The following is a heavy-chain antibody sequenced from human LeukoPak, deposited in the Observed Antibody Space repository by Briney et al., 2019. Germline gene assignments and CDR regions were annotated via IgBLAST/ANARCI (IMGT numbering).Heavy chain of an antibody. V-gene: IGHV3-30*18. J-gene: IGHJ4*02. CDR3: AKDGYYGSGSYYNAHFYYFDY. D-gene: IGHD3-10*01. Sequence: GGSLRLSCAASGFTFSSYGMHWVRQAPGKGLEWVAVISYDGSNKYYADSVKGRFTISRDNSKNTLYLQMNSLRAEDTAVYYCAKDGYYGSGSYYNAHFYYFDYWGQGTLVTVSS. CDR1: GFTFSSYG. CDR2: ISYDGSNK.